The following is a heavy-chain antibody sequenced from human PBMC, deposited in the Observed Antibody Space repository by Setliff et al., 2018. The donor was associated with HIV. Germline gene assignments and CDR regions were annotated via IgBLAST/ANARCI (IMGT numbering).Heavy chain of an antibody. Sequence: SETLSLTCAVSGGSISSGGYSWTWIRQPPGKGLEWIAYIFHSGRIYYNPTLKSRVTMSVDRSKNQFSLRLTSVTAADTAVYYCAYSSDWYGVFDHWGQGTLVTVSS. J-gene: IGHJ4*02. V-gene: IGHV4-30-2*01. CDR2: IFHSGRI. D-gene: IGHD6-19*01. CDR3: AYSSDWYGVFDH. CDR1: GGSISSGGYS.